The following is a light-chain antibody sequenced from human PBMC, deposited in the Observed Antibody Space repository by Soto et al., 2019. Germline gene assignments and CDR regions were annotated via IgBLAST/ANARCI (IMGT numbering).Light chain of an antibody. CDR3: PQYKYLIT. J-gene: IGKJ5*01. V-gene: IGKV3-20*01. Sequence: VLTQSPGARPMCQCESITLSCRASPSVGSSYLAWYQHKPGQAPRLLIYGATSRATGIPDRFSVSGSGTDFTLIISRLEPADFAVYFCPQYKYLITVGQGTRLE. CDR1: PSVGSSY. CDR2: GAT.